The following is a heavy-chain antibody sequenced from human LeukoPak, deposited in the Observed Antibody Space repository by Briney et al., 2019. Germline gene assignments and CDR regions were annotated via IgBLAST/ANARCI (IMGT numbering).Heavy chain of an antibody. J-gene: IGHJ4*02. CDR2: ISYGGDNK. D-gene: IGHD3-3*01. V-gene: IGHV3-30*03. Sequence: GGSLRLSCAASGFTLRNYDITWVRQAPGRGLEWVAVISYGGDNKYYADSVKGRFTISRDNSKNTLYLQMNSLSAEDTAVYYCARDFEAHDLRPIGYWGQGTLVTVSS. CDR1: GFTLRNYD. CDR3: ARDFEAHDLRPIGY.